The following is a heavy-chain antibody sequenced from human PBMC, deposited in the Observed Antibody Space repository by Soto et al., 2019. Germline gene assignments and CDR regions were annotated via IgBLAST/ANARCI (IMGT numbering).Heavy chain of an antibody. Sequence: SGGSLRLSXAASGFTFSSHTMHWVRQAPGKGLEWVAVISYDVSNKYYADSVKGRFTISRDNPKNTLYLQMNSLRADDTAVYYCAKSKTVYGTSGYYAFDIWGQGTMVTVSS. V-gene: IGHV3-30*18. CDR2: ISYDVSNK. J-gene: IGHJ3*02. CDR1: GFTFSSHT. D-gene: IGHD3-22*01. CDR3: AKSKTVYGTSGYYAFDI.